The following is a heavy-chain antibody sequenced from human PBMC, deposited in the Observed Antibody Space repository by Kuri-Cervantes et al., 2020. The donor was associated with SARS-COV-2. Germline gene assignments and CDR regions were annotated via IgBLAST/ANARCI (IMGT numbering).Heavy chain of an antibody. V-gene: IGHV4-59*01. CDR2: VYSSGTT. Sequence: SETLSLTCTVSGGSIYSYYWSWIRQSPGKGLEWIGFVYSSGTTNYNPSLKSRVTISVDTPNNQFSLKLTSVTAADTAVYYCARDNGGSYPYYYYGMDVWGQGTTVTCYS. J-gene: IGHJ6*01. CDR3: ARDNGGSYPYYYYGMDV. CDR1: GGSIYSYY. D-gene: IGHD1-26*01.